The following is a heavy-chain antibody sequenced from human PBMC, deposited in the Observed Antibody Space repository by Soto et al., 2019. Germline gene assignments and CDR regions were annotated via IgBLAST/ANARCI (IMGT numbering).Heavy chain of an antibody. J-gene: IGHJ6*02. CDR2: IGESGTPT. D-gene: IGHD2-2*01. CDR1: GFTFSSYA. CDR3: ARYIPGVCYYGMDV. V-gene: IGHV3-23*01. Sequence: GGSLRLSCAASGFTFSSYATKWVRQAPGKGLEWVSLIGESGTPTYYADSVKGRFTISRDNSGNTLFLEMYSLRAEDTAVYYCARYIPGVCYYGMDVWGQGTTVTVSS.